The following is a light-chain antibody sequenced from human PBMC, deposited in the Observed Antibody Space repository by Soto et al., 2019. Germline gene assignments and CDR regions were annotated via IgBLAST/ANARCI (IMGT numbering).Light chain of an antibody. CDR1: QGIRSY. CDR2: AAS. Sequence: DIQLTQSPSFLSASVGDRVTITCRASQGIRSYLAWYQQKPGKAPKLLIYAASTLQSGVPSRFSGSGSGTEFTLTISSLQPEDFATYYCQQLNNYPWTFGQGTKVEIK. J-gene: IGKJ1*01. CDR3: QQLNNYPWT. V-gene: IGKV1-9*01.